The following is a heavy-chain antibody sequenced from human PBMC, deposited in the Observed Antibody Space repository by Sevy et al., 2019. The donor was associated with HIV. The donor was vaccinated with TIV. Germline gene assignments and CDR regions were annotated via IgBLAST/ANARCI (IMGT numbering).Heavy chain of an antibody. Sequence: GSLRLSCVASGFTLSNYGMSWVRQAPGKGLEWVSSIGSHSVNIYYADSVKGRFTISRDNAGNSLFLQMNNLRDEDTAVYYCARAAETYSSWFFAGNWFDPWGQGTLVTVSS. V-gene: IGHV3-21*01. CDR1: GFTLSNYG. CDR2: IGSHSVNI. CDR3: ARAAETYSSWFFAGNWFDP. D-gene: IGHD6-13*01. J-gene: IGHJ5*02.